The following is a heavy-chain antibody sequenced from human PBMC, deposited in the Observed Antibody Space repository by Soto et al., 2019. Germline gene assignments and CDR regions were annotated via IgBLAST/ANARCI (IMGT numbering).Heavy chain of an antibody. CDR3: AREPLTGTTYYYYYGMDV. CDR1: GFTFSDYY. Sequence: QVQLVESGGGLVKPGGSLRLSCAASGFTFSDYYMSWIRQAPGKWLEWVSYIISSGSTIYYADSVKGRFTISRDKAKNSLDLQINSLRTEDTAVEYCAREPLTGTTYYYYYGMDVWGQGTTVTVSS. V-gene: IGHV3-11*01. CDR2: IISSGSTI. D-gene: IGHD1-20*01. J-gene: IGHJ6*02.